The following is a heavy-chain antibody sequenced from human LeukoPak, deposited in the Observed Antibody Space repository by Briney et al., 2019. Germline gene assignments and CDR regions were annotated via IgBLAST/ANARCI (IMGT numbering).Heavy chain of an antibody. CDR2: IYYSGST. J-gene: IGHJ5*02. CDR1: GGSISSSSYY. D-gene: IGHD6-19*01. CDR3: ARHGSKAFYIAVFSRVNWFDP. Sequence: PSETLSLTCTVSGGSISSSSYYWGWNRQPPGKGLEWIGSIYYSGSTYYNPSLKSRVTISVDTSKNQFSLKLSSVTAADTAVYYCARHGSKAFYIAVFSRVNWFDPWGQGTLVTVSS. V-gene: IGHV4-39*01.